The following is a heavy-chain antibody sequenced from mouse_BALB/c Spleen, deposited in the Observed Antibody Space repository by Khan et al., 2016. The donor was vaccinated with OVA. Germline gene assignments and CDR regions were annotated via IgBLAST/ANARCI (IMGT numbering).Heavy chain of an antibody. D-gene: IGHD1-1*01. Sequence: VELVESGPGLVAPSQTLSITCTVSGFSLTSYGVHWVRQPPGKGLEWLGVIWAGGSTNHNSALMSRLSISKDNSKSQVFLKMNSLQTDDTAMYYCARAFYYGAWFAYWGQWTLVTVAA. CDR2: IWAGGST. CDR3: ARAFYYGAWFAY. J-gene: IGHJ3*01. CDR1: GFSLTSYG. V-gene: IGHV2-9*02.